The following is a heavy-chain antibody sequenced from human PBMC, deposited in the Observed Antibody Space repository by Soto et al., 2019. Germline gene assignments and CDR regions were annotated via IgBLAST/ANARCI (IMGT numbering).Heavy chain of an antibody. CDR3: AKELYGYFDY. D-gene: IGHD2-8*01. CDR1: GFTFDDYA. Sequence: GGSLRLSCAASGFTFDDYAMHWVRQAPGKGLEWVSGISCNSGSIGYADSVKGRFTISRDNAKNSLYLQMNSLRAEDTALYYCAKELYGYFDYWGQGTLVTVSS. CDR2: ISCNSGSI. V-gene: IGHV3-9*01. J-gene: IGHJ4*02.